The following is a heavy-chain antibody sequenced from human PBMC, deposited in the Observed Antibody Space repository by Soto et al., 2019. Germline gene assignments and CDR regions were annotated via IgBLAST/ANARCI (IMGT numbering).Heavy chain of an antibody. J-gene: IGHJ3*02. CDR2: IKQDGSEK. V-gene: IGHV3-7*01. CDR1: GFTFSSYW. CDR3: ARDSSSWRDAFDI. Sequence: SLRLSCAASGFTFSSYWMSWVRQAPGKGLEWVANIKQDGSEKYYVDSVKGRFTISRDNAKNSLYLQMNSLRAEDTAVYYCARDSSSWRDAFDIWGQGTMVTVSS. D-gene: IGHD6-13*01.